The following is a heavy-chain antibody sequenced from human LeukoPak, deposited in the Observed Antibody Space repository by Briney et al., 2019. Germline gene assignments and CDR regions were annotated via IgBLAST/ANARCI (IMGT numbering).Heavy chain of an antibody. D-gene: IGHD3-9*01. Sequence: PSETLSLTCAVSGGSITNSYWWTWVRQSPGKGLEWVGEIYYSGSTNYNPSLKSRVTMSVDKSKNQFSLKLSSVTAADTAVYYCARTSWGYDILTGYYRNYYYYYMDVWGKGTTVTISS. J-gene: IGHJ6*03. CDR3: ARTSWGYDILTGYYRNYYYYYMDV. V-gene: IGHV4-4*02. CDR1: GGSITNSYW. CDR2: IYYSGST.